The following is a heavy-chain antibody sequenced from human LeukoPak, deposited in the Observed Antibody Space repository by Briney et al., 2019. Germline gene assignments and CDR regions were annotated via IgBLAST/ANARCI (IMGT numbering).Heavy chain of an antibody. D-gene: IGHD3-9*01. CDR1: DGSFSGYY. CDR2: INHSGRT. CDR3: ASGDYDILTGYKHALDY. J-gene: IGHJ4*02. V-gene: IGHV4-34*01. Sequence: SETLSLTCAVYDGSFSGYYWSWIRQPPGKGLEWIGEINHSGRTDYNPSLKSRVTISVDTSKNQFSLRLSSVTAADTAVYYCASGDYDILTGYKHALDYWGQGTLVTVSS.